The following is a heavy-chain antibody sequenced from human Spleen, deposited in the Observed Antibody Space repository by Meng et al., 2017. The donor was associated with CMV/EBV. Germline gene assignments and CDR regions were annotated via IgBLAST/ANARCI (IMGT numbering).Heavy chain of an antibody. CDR2: ISKSSSYI. D-gene: IGHD2-2*01. CDR3: TRFLSPAAYYGMDV. V-gene: IGHV3-21*06. J-gene: IGHJ6*02. Sequence: GESLKISCAASGFTFSSYSMNWVRQAPGKGLEWVSSISKSSSYIYYADSLKDRFTISRDNAKNSLFLQMHSLRAEDTAVYYCTRFLSPAAYYGMDVWGQGTTVTVSS. CDR1: GFTFSSYS.